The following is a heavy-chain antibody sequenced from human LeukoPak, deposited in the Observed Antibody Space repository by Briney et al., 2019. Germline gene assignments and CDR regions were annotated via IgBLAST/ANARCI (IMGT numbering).Heavy chain of an antibody. Sequence: ASVKVSCKASGYSFTSYYIHWVRQAPGQGLEWMGWINPNSGGTNYAQKFQGRVTMTRDTSISTAYMELSRLRSDDTAVYYCAREGIKLWFGDSLSPFDPWGQGTLVTVSS. V-gene: IGHV1-2*02. CDR3: AREGIKLWFGDSLSPFDP. CDR2: INPNSGGT. D-gene: IGHD3-10*01. CDR1: GYSFTSYY. J-gene: IGHJ5*02.